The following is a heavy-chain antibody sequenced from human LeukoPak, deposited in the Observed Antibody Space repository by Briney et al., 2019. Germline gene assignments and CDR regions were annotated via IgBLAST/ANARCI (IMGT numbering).Heavy chain of an antibody. CDR1: GGPISSGSYY. CDR2: IYTSGST. CDR3: ASGYYYDSSGYYSFDY. V-gene: IGHV4-61*02. J-gene: IGHJ4*02. D-gene: IGHD3-22*01. Sequence: PSQTLSLTCTVSGGPISSGSYYWSWIRQPAGKGLEWIGRIYTSGSTNYNPSLKSRVTISVDTSKNQFSLKLSSVTAADTAVYYCASGYYYDSSGYYSFDYWGQGTLVTVSS.